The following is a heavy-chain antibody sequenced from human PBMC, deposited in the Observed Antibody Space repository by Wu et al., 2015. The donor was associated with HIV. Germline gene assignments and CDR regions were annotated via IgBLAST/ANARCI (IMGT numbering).Heavy chain of an antibody. CDR1: GYTFTGYY. V-gene: IGHV1-2*02. J-gene: IGHJ6*04. D-gene: IGHD3-16*01. CDR2: INPNSGGT. CDR3: ARERYGAVSGLSMDV. Sequence: QVQLVQSGAEVKKPGASVKVSCKASGYTFTGYYMHWVRQAPGQGLEWMGWINPNSGGTNYAQKFQGRVTMTRDTSISTAYMELSRLRSDDTAVYYCARERYGAVSGLSMDVWGTGTKVIVFS.